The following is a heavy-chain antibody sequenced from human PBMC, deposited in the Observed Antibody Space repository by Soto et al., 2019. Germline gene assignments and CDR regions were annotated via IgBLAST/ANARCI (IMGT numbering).Heavy chain of an antibody. CDR2: IIPIFGTA. Sequence: ASVKVSCKASGGTFSSYAISWVRQAPGQGLEWMGGIIPIFGTANYAQKFQGRVTITADESTSTAYMELSSLRSEDTAVYYCARAHFDSVTLGPQFDYWGQGTLVTVSS. V-gene: IGHV1-69*13. CDR1: GGTFSSYA. D-gene: IGHD3-9*01. CDR3: ARAHFDSVTLGPQFDY. J-gene: IGHJ4*02.